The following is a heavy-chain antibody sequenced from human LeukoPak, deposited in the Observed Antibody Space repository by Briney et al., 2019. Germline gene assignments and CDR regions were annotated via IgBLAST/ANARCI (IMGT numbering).Heavy chain of an antibody. V-gene: IGHV4-34*01. CDR1: GGSFGGYY. CDR3: ARGASSSTHGY. D-gene: IGHD6-13*01. Sequence: PSETLSLTCAISGGSFGGYYWSYIRQPPGKGLEWIGEINHSGNTYYNPSLKSRVTISLDTSKNQFSLKLSSVTAADTAVYYCARGASSSTHGYWGQGTLVTVSS. CDR2: INHSGNT. J-gene: IGHJ4*02.